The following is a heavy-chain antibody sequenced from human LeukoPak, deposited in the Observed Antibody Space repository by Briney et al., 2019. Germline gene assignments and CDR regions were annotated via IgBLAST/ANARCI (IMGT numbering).Heavy chain of an antibody. CDR3: AREGGEPLRRGMDV. CDR1: GGSVNSGPYY. J-gene: IGHJ6*02. Sequence: SQTLSHTCTVSGGSVNSGPYYWSWIRQLPGKGLEYIGYIYYSGSTYYNPSLKSRVTISADTSTNQFSLKLSSVTAADTAVFYCAREGGEPLRRGMDVWGQGTTVTVSS. D-gene: IGHD1-26*01. CDR2: IYYSGST. V-gene: IGHV4-31*03.